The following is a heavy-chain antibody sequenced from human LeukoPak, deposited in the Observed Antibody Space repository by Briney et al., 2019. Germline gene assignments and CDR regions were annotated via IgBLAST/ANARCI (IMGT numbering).Heavy chain of an antibody. V-gene: IGHV3-23*01. D-gene: IGHD6-19*01. J-gene: IGHJ4*02. Sequence: GGSLRLSCAASGFTFSSYAMSWVRQAPGKGLEWVSAISGSGGNTYYADSVKGRFTISRDNSKNTLYLQMNSLRAEDTAVYYCAKVGYSSGRTNYWGQGTLVTVSS. CDR3: AKVGYSSGRTNY. CDR2: ISGSGGNT. CDR1: GFTFSSYA.